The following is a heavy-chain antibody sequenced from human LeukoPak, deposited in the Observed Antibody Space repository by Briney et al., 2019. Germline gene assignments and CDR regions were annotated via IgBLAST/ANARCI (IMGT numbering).Heavy chain of an antibody. V-gene: IGHV1-8*03. D-gene: IGHD5-24*01. J-gene: IGHJ4*02. CDR1: GYTFTSYD. CDR2: MNPNSGNT. CDR3: ARGAKMATISPGGY. Sequence: GASVKVSCKASGYTFTSYDINWVRQATGQGLEWMGWMNPNSGNTGYAQKFQGRVTITRNTSISTAYMELSSLRSEDTAVYYCARGAKMATISPGGYWGQGTLVTVSS.